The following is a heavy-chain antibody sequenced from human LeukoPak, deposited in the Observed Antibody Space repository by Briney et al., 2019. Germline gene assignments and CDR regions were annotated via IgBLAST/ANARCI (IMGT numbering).Heavy chain of an antibody. V-gene: IGHV3-66*04. D-gene: IGHD2-2*01. CDR2: IYSGRNT. CDR1: GFTVSSKY. Sequence: GGSLRLSCAASGFTVSSKYMSWVRQAPGKGLEWVSVIYSGRNTYYRDSVKGRFTISRDNPNNTLYLQMNSLRADDPAVYYCARQSYCSSTSCYAFDIWGQGTMVTVSS. J-gene: IGHJ3*02. CDR3: ARQSYCSSTSCYAFDI.